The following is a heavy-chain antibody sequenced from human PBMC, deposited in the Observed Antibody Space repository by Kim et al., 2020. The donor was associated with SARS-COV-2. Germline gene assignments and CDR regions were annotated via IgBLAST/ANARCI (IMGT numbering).Heavy chain of an antibody. J-gene: IGHJ4*02. Sequence: GGSLRLSCAASGFTFSSYAMSWVRQAPGKGLEWVSVIYSGGSSTYDADSVKGRFTISRDNSKNTLYLQMNSLRAEDTAVYYCAKEHNYYDSSCNFDYWGQGTLVTVSS. D-gene: IGHD3-22*01. CDR2: IYSGGSST. V-gene: IGHV3-23*03. CDR3: AKEHNYYDSSCNFDY. CDR1: GFTFSSYA.